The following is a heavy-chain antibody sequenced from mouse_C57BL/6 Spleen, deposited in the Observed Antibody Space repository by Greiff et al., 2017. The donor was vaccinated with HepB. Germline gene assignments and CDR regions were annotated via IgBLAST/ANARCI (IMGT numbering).Heavy chain of an antibody. V-gene: IGHV1-54*01. CDR1: GYAFTNYL. CDR3: ARLAGSSPYYFDY. J-gene: IGHJ2*01. CDR2: INPGSGGT. Sequence: VMLVESGAELVRPGTSVKVSCKASGYAFTNYLIEWVKQRPGQGLEWIGVINPGSGGTNYNEKFKGKATLTADKSSSTAYMQLSSLTSEDSAVYFCARLAGSSPYYFDYWGQGTTLTVSS. D-gene: IGHD1-1*01.